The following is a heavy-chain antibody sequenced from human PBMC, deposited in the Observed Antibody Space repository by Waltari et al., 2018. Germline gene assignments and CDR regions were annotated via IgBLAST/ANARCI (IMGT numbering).Heavy chain of an antibody. CDR2: IYYTGST. V-gene: IGHV4-59*01. D-gene: IGHD2-2*01. CDR1: GGSISNYY. Sequence: QVQLQESGPGLVKHSETLSITCTVSGGSISNYYWSWMRQHPGKGLEWIGYIYYTGSTNNKPSLKSRVTISVDTSKIQFALNLSSVTAADTAVYYCAKMGGGYCSSSSCHFDFWGQGILVTVYS. CDR3: AKMGGGYCSSSSCHFDF. J-gene: IGHJ4*02.